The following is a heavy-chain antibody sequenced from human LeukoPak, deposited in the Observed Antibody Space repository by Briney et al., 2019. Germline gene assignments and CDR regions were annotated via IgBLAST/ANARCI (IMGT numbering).Heavy chain of an antibody. CDR3: ARVGYCSSSTCRNYFDY. CDR2: ISSTTNYI. Sequence: GGSLRLSCAASGFPLSAYSMNRVRQAPGKGLEWVSSISSTTNYIYYADSVKGRFTISRDNAKNSLHLQMNSLRAEDTAVYYCARVGYCSSSTCRNYFDYWGQGTLVTVSS. D-gene: IGHD2-2*01. CDR1: GFPLSAYS. V-gene: IGHV3-21*01. J-gene: IGHJ4*02.